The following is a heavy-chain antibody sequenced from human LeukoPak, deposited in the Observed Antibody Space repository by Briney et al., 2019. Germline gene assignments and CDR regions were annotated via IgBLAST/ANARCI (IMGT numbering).Heavy chain of an antibody. CDR1: GFTFSSYA. J-gene: IGHJ6*02. CDR2: ISGSGGST. CDR3: ADWNPYYYGMDV. D-gene: IGHD1-1*01. Sequence: PGGSLRLSCAASGFTFSSYAMSWVRQAPGKGLEWVSAISGSGGSTYYADSVKGRFTISRDNAKNTLYLQMNSLRAEDTAVYYCADWNPYYYGMDVWGQGTTVTVSS. V-gene: IGHV3-23*01.